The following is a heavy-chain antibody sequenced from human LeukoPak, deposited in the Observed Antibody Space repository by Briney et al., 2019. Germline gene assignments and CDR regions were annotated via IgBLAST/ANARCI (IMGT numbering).Heavy chain of an antibody. CDR1: GFTFSSYA. CDR2: ISGSGGST. CDR3: ARSEVDIVATVCFDY. V-gene: IGHV3-23*01. Sequence: GGSLRLSCAASGFTFSSYAMSWVRQAPGKGLEWVSAISGSGGSTYYADSVKGRFTISRDNSKNTLYLQINSLRAEDTAVYYRARSEVDIVATVCFDYWGQGTLVTVSS. D-gene: IGHD5-12*01. J-gene: IGHJ4*02.